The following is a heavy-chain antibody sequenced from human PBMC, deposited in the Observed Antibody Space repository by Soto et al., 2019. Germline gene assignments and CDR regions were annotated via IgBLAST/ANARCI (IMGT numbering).Heavy chain of an antibody. CDR1: GYTFTSYA. CDR3: ARDRDRGSILVYWFDP. CDR2: INAGNGNT. V-gene: IGHV1-3*01. Sequence: QVQLVQSGAEVKKPGASVKVSCKASGYTFTSYAMHWVRQAPGQRLEWMGWINAGNGNTKYSQKFQGRVTITRDTSASTAYMELSSLRSEDTAVYYCARDRDRGSILVYWFDPWGQGTLVTVSS. D-gene: IGHD3-9*01. J-gene: IGHJ5*02.